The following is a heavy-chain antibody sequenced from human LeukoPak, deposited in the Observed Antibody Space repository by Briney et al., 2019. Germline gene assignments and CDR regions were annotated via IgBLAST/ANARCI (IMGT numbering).Heavy chain of an antibody. CDR1: GYTFTGYY. V-gene: IGHV1-2*02. CDR2: INPNSGGT. CDR3: ARDGYDILTGYYFDY. D-gene: IGHD3-9*01. J-gene: IGHJ4*02. Sequence: ASVKDSCKASGYTFTGYYMHWVRQAPGQGLEWMGWINPNSGGTNYAQKFQGRVTMTRDTSISTAYMELSRLRSDDTAVYYCARDGYDILTGYYFDYWGQGTLVTVSS.